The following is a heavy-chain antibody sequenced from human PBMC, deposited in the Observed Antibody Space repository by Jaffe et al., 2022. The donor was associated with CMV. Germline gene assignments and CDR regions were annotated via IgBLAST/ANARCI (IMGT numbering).Heavy chain of an antibody. V-gene: IGHV3-21*01. CDR2: ISSASSYI. J-gene: IGHJ6*03. CDR1: GFTFSSYS. Sequence: EVQLVESGGGLVKPGGSLRLSCAASGFTFSSYSMNWVRQAPGKGLEWVSSISSASSYIYNAVSVKGRFTISRDNAKNSLYLQMNSLRAEDTAVYYCARGAEPDTVVVPATIDDWGWYMDVWGKGTTVTVSS. D-gene: IGHD2-2*01. CDR3: ARGAEPDTVVVPATIDDWGWYMDV.